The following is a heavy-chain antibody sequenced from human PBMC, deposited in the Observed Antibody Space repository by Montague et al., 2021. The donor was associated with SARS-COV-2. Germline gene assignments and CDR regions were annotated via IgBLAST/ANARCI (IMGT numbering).Heavy chain of an antibody. D-gene: IGHD6-6*01. CDR1: GFTVSSNY. CDR2: IYSGGST. Sequence: SLRLSCAASGFTVSSNYMSWVRQAPGKGLEWVSVIYSGGSTDYADSVKGRFTISRDNSKNTLYLQMNSLRAEDTAVYYCARDAEGIAARRSDAFDIWGQGTMVTVSS. J-gene: IGHJ3*02. V-gene: IGHV3-53*01. CDR3: ARDAEGIAARRSDAFDI.